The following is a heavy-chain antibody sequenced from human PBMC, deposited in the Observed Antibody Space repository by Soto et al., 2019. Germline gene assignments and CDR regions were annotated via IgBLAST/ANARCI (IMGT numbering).Heavy chain of an antibody. V-gene: IGHV1-24*01. CDR3: AKTRTGYGDY. D-gene: IGHD5-12*01. CDR2: FDPEDGET. CDR1: GYTLTELS. J-gene: IGHJ4*02. Sequence: ASVKVSCKVSGYTLTELSMHWVRQAPGKGLEWMGGFDPEDGETIYADSVKGRFTISRDNSKNTLYLQMNSLRAEDTAVYYCAKTRTGYGDYWGQGTLVTVSS.